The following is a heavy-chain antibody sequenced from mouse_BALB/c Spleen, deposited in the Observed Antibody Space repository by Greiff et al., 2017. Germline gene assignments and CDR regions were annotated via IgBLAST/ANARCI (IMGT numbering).Heavy chain of an antibody. CDR1: GFTFSSFG. CDR3: ARRDYERMDY. J-gene: IGHJ4*01. CDR2: ISSGSSTI. Sequence: EVKLMESGGGLVQPGGSRKLSCAASGFTFSSFGMHWVRQAPEKGLEWVAYISSGSSTIYYADTVKGRFTISRDNPKNTLFLQMTSLRSEDTAMYYCARRDYERMDYWGQGTSVTVSS. D-gene: IGHD2-4*01. V-gene: IGHV5-17*02.